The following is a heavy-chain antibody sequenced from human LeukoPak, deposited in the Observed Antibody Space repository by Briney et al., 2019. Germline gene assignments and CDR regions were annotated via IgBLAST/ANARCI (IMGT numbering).Heavy chain of an antibody. CDR3: AKRGRGSGSTLYYYYYMDV. D-gene: IGHD3-10*01. CDR2: IRYDGSNK. V-gene: IGHV3-30*02. Sequence: GGSLRLSCAASGFTFSSYGMHWVRQAPGKGLEWVAFIRYDGSNKYYADSVKGRLTISRDNSKNTLYLQMNSLRAEDTAVYYCAKRGRGSGSTLYYYYYMDVWGKGTTVTVSS. J-gene: IGHJ6*03. CDR1: GFTFSSYG.